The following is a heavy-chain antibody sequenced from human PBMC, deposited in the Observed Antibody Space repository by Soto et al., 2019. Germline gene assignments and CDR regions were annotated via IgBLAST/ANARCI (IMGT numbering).Heavy chain of an antibody. D-gene: IGHD3-16*01. CDR1: GGTFSSYT. V-gene: IGHV1-69*08. J-gene: IGHJ5*02. Sequence: QVQLVQSGAEVKKPGSSVKVSCKASGGTFSSYTISWVLQAPGQGLEWMGRIIPILGIANYAQKFQGRVTITADKSTSTAYMELSSLRSEDTAVYYCARENDYVWGAMGWFDPWGQGTLVTVSS. CDR3: ARENDYVWGAMGWFDP. CDR2: IIPILGIA.